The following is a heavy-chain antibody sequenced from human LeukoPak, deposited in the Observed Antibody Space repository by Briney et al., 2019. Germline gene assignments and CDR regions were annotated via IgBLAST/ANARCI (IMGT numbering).Heavy chain of an antibody. CDR1: GGSISSSSYY. V-gene: IGHV4-39*01. CDR2: IYYSGST. CDR3: ARHLSSSWYFDY. D-gene: IGHD6-13*01. J-gene: IGHJ4*02. Sequence: SETLSLTCTVSGGSISSSSYYWGWIRQPPGQGLEWIGSIYYSGSTYYNPSLKSRVTISVDTSKNQFSPKLSSVTAADTAVYYCARHLSSSWYFDYWGQGTLVTVSS.